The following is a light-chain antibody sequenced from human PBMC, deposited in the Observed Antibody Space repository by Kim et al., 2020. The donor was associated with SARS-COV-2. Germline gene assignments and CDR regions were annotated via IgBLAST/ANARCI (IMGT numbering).Light chain of an antibody. J-gene: IGLJ3*02. CDR1: SGHSSYI. Sequence: QPVLTQSSSASASLGSSVKLTCTLSSGHSSYIIAWHQQQPGKAPRYLMKLEGSGSYNKGSGVPDRFSGSSSGADRYLTISNLQSEDEADYYCETWDSNLWVFGGGTKLTVL. CDR3: ETWDSNLWV. V-gene: IGLV4-60*03. CDR2: LEGSGSY.